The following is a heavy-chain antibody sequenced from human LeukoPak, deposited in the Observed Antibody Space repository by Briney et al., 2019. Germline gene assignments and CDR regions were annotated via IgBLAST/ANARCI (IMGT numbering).Heavy chain of an antibody. J-gene: IGHJ4*02. D-gene: IGHD6-13*01. V-gene: IGHV3-53*01. CDR3: ARGAATGPTLGLDY. CDR2: VYSGGST. CDR1: GFTVSSDY. Sequence: GGSLRLSCAASGFTVSSDYMTWVRQAPGKGLEWVSFVYSGGSTYYEDSVKGRFTISRDSSKNTLFLQMNSLRAEDTAVYYCARGAATGPTLGLDYWGQGTLVTVSS.